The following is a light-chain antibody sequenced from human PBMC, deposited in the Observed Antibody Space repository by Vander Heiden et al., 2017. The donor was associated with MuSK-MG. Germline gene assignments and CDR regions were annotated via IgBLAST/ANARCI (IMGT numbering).Light chain of an antibody. J-gene: IGKJ4*01. CDR3: QQEDWAPIT. V-gene: IGKV3-20*01. CDR2: GAS. Sequence: NVLTQSPGTLSLSPGERATLSCRASQSVGRNYLAWYQHKPGQAPRLLIYGASSRATGIPDRFSGSGSGTDFTFTISRLEPEDFGVYYCQQEDWAPITFGGGTKVEIK. CDR1: QSVGRNY.